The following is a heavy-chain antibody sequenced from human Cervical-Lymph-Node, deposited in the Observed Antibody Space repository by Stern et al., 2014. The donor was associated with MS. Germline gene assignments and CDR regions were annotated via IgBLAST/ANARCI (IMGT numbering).Heavy chain of an antibody. CDR1: GYSFTKYW. Sequence: VQLVQSGAEVKKPGESLKISCQASGYSFTKYWIGWVRLMPGKGLEWMGIIYPGDSDARYNPSFQGLVTVSGDTSIHTAYMQWSSLKASDTAIYYCARLPDAFDIWGQGTMVTVSS. J-gene: IGHJ3*02. CDR2: IYPGDSDA. V-gene: IGHV5-51*01. CDR3: ARLPDAFDI.